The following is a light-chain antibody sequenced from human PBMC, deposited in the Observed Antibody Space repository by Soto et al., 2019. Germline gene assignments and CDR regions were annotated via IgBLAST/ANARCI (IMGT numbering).Light chain of an antibody. CDR1: QSVSNNY. CDR2: DAS. J-gene: IGKJ1*01. Sequence: EIVLTQSPGTLSLSPGERATLSCRASQSVSNNYLAWYQQKPGQAPRLLIYDASNRATGIPARFSGSGSGTDFTLTISRLEPEDFAVYYCQQYGSSFGQGTKVDIK. CDR3: QQYGSS. V-gene: IGKV3-20*01.